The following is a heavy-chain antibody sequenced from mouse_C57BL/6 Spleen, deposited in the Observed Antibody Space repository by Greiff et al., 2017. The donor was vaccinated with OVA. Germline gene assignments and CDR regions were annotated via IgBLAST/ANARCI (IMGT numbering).Heavy chain of an antibody. V-gene: IGHV5-17*01. D-gene: IGHD1-1*01. CDR1: GFTFSDYG. Sequence: EVQRVESGGGLVKPGGSLKLSCAASGFTFSDYGMHWVRQAPEKGLEWVAYISSGSSTIYYADTVKGRFTISRDNAKNTLFLQMTSLRSEDTAMYYCARPHYYGLMDYWGQGTSVTVSS. CDR2: ISSGSSTI. J-gene: IGHJ4*01. CDR3: ARPHYYGLMDY.